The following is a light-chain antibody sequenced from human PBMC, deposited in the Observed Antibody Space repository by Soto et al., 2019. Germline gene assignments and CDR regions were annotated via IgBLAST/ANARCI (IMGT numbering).Light chain of an antibody. Sequence: QSVLTQPASVSGSPGQSITISCTGTSSDVGGYNYVSWYQQHPGKAPKLMIYDVSNRPSGVSNRFSGSKSDNTASLTISGLQAEDEADYYCSSYTGSSTYVVFGGGTKLTVL. CDR1: SSDVGGYNY. J-gene: IGLJ2*01. V-gene: IGLV2-14*01. CDR2: DVS. CDR3: SSYTGSSTYVV.